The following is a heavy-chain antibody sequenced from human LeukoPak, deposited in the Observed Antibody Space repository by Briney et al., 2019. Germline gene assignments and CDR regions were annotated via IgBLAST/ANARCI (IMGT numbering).Heavy chain of an antibody. CDR2: ISAYNGNT. J-gene: IGHJ6*02. CDR3: ARAGPTTVTTYYYYGMDV. D-gene: IGHD4-11*01. Sequence: ALVKVSCKASGYTFTSYGINWVRQAPGQGLEWMGWISAYNGNTNYAQKLQGRVTMTTDTSTSTAYMELRSLRSDDTAVYYCARAGPTTVTTYYYYGMDVWGQGTAVTVSS. CDR1: GYTFTSYG. V-gene: IGHV1-18*01.